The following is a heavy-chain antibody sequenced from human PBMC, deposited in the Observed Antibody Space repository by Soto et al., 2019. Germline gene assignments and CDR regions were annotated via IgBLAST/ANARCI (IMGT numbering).Heavy chain of an antibody. CDR1: GYSFTSYW. CDR2: IDPSDSYT. V-gene: IGHV5-10-1*01. CDR3: ARLYDILTGPDAFDI. Sequence: GESLKISCKGSGYSFTSYWISWVRQMPGKGLEWMGRIDPSDSYTNYSPSFQGHVTISADKSISTAYLQWSSLKASDTAMFYCARLYDILTGPDAFDIWGQGTMVTVSS. J-gene: IGHJ3*02. D-gene: IGHD3-9*01.